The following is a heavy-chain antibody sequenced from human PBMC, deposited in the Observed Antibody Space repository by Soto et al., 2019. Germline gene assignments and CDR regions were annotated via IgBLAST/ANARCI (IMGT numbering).Heavy chain of an antibody. V-gene: IGHV3-30*18. Sequence: QVQLVESGGGVVQPGRSLRLSCAASGFTFSSYGMHWVRQAPGKGLEWVAVISYDGSNKYYADSVKGRFTISRDNSKHTLYLQMNSLRAEDTAVYYCAKDISGFDFWSGYYFDYWGQGTLVTVSS. CDR1: GFTFSSYG. CDR3: AKDISGFDFWSGYYFDY. D-gene: IGHD3-3*01. J-gene: IGHJ4*02. CDR2: ISYDGSNK.